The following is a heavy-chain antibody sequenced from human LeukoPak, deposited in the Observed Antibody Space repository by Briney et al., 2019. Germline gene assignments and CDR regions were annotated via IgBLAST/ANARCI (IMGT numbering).Heavy chain of an antibody. CDR3: ARDRGGYWSVPDAFDI. CDR1: GFTVSSNY. CDR2: ISSSSSTI. Sequence: QTGGSLRLSCAASGFTVSSNYMSWVRQAPGKGLEWVSYISSSSSTIYYADSVKGRFTISRDNAKNSLYLQMNSLRAEDTAVYYCARDRGGYWSVPDAFDIWGQGTMVTVSS. J-gene: IGHJ3*02. V-gene: IGHV3-48*01. D-gene: IGHD3-10*01.